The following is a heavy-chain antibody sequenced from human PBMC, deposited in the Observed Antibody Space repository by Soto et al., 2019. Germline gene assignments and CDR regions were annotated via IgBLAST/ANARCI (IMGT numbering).Heavy chain of an antibody. CDR3: VKDGGYCSSSTCYSPRNHYFDS. D-gene: IGHD2-2*01. Sequence: GGSLRLSCAASGFIFSDYWMSWVRQAPGKGPEWVANIKFDGSEKQYVDSVRGRFTISRDNSRNSLFLQMNSLGAGDTAVYYCVKDGGYCSSSTCYSPRNHYFDSWGQGTLVTVSS. CDR2: IKFDGSEK. V-gene: IGHV3-7*03. J-gene: IGHJ4*02. CDR1: GFIFSDYW.